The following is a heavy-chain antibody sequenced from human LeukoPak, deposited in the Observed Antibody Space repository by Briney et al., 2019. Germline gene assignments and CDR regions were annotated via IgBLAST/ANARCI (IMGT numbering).Heavy chain of an antibody. D-gene: IGHD2-21*01. V-gene: IGHV3-15*01. CDR2: IRRKTDGETT. CDR3: VTDLVIKGYFDY. J-gene: IGHJ4*02. Sequence: GGSLRLSCAASGFTFSSSAMSWVRQVPGKGLEWVGRIRRKTDGETTDHAAPVKGRFTISRDDSKNTLYLQMNSLKTEDTAVYYCVTDLVIKGYFDYWGQGALVTVSS. CDR1: GFTFSSSA.